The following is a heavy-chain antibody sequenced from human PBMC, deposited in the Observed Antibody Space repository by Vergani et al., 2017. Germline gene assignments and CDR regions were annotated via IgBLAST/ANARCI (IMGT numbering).Heavy chain of an antibody. CDR1: GYTFTSYA. Sequence: QVQLVQSGAEVKKPGASVKVSCKASGYTFTSYAMHWVRQAPGQRLEWMGWINAGNGNTKYSQKFQGRVTITRDTSASTAYMELRSLRSEDTAVYYCAISYYYDSSGYSLDAFDIWGQGTMVTVSS. CDR2: INAGNGNT. J-gene: IGHJ3*02. CDR3: AISYYYDSSGYSLDAFDI. D-gene: IGHD3-22*01. V-gene: IGHV1-3*01.